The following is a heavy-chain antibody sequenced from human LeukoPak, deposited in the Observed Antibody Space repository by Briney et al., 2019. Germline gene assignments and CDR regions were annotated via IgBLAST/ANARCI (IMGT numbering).Heavy chain of an antibody. D-gene: IGHD1-26*01. J-gene: IGHJ6*02. Sequence: SETLSLTCTVSGGSISSHYWSWIRQPPGEGLEWIAYIYYSGSTKYSPSLQSRVTISVDMSNNQFSLKVSSVTAADTAVYYCARHMNGGTYPMDVWGQGTTVTVSS. V-gene: IGHV4-59*08. CDR2: IYYSGST. CDR3: ARHMNGGTYPMDV. CDR1: GGSISSHY.